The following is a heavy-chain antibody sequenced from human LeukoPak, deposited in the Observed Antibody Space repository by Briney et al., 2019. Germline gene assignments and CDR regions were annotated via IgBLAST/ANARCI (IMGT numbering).Heavy chain of an antibody. J-gene: IGHJ4*02. D-gene: IGHD2-8*02. CDR3: ARDREPGTSASRFDY. Sequence: GGSLRLSCAASGFTVSDNYMSWVRQAPGKGLEWVSVVYSGDNTYYADSVKGRFTISRDNSKNTLYLQMNSLRAEDTAVYYCARDREPGTSASRFDYWGQETLVTVSS. CDR2: VYSGDNT. V-gene: IGHV3-53*01. CDR1: GFTVSDNY.